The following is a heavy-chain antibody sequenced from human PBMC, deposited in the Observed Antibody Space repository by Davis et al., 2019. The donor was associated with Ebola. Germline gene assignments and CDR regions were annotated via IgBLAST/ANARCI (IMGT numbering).Heavy chain of an antibody. CDR3: ARVNAVTGYSRFDS. Sequence: GESLKISCAASGFTFDDYAMTWVRQVPGKGLEWLSGINWNGASTGYADSVKGRFTISRDNAKNSLYLRLNSLRAEDTALYHCARVNAVTGYSRFDSWGQGTLVTVSS. CDR1: GFTFDDYA. V-gene: IGHV3-20*01. J-gene: IGHJ5*01. CDR2: INWNGAST. D-gene: IGHD3-9*01.